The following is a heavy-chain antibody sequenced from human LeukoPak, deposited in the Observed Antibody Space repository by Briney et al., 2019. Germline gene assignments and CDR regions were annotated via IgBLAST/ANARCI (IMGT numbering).Heavy chain of an antibody. CDR2: IYYSGST. CDR3: ARQVRLIVLMVYAEFDY. CDR1: GGSISSSSYY. J-gene: IGHJ4*02. D-gene: IGHD2-8*01. Sequence: SETMSLTCTVSGGSISSSSYYWGWIRQPPGKGLQWIGGIYYSGSTYYNPSLKSRVTISVDTSKNQFSLKLSSVTAADTAVYYCARQVRLIVLMVYAEFDYWGQGTLVTVSS. V-gene: IGHV4-39*01.